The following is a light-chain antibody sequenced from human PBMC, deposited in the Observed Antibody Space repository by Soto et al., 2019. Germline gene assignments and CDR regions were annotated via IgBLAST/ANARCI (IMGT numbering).Light chain of an antibody. V-gene: IGLV1-44*01. CDR1: VSDIGSNS. CDR3: AAWDDSLMGV. CDR2: SDN. Sequence: QSVLNQPPSASGTPGQRVTISCSGSVSDIGSNSVNWYQQLPGTAPKLLSYSDNQRPSGVPDRFSGSKSGTSASLAISGRLSEDEADYYCAAWDDSLMGVFGGGTKLTVL. J-gene: IGLJ3*02.